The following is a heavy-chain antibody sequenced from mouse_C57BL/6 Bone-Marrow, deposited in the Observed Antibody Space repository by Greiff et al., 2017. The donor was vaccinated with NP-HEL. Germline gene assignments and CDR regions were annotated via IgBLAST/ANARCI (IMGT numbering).Heavy chain of an antibody. CDR1: GYSFTGYY. D-gene: IGHD2-4*01. CDR3: AKSYYDYDAWFAY. J-gene: IGHJ3*01. CDR2: IYPYNGVS. V-gene: IGHV1-31*01. Sequence: VQLQQSGPELVKPGASVKISCKASGYSFTGYYMHWVKQNHGNILDWIGYIYPYNGVSSYNQKFKGKATLTVDKSSSTAYMELRSLTSEDSAVYYCAKSYYDYDAWFAYWGQGTLVTVSA.